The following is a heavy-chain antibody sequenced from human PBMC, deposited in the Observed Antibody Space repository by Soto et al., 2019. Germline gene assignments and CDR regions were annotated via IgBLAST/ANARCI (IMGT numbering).Heavy chain of an antibody. Sequence: VQLLESGGGLIQPGGSLRLSCAASGFTISSYGMSWVRQAPGKGLEWVSAISADGSNTYYADSVRGRFPVSRDNSKSALYPQKSSLRAEDPAVYYCVAGESYGGGGRGTLVTVSS. CDR2: ISADGSNT. D-gene: IGHD3-16*01. CDR1: GFTISSYG. J-gene: IGHJ4*02. V-gene: IGHV3-23*01. CDR3: VAGESYGG.